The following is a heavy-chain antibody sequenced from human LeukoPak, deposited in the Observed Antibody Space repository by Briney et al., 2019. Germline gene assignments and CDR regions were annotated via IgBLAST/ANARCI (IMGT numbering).Heavy chain of an antibody. J-gene: IGHJ4*02. D-gene: IGHD6-6*01. V-gene: IGHV1-2*02. CDR2: INPNSGGT. Sequence: GASVKVSCKASGYTFTGYYMHWVRQAPGQGLEWMGWINPNSGGTNYAQKFQGRVTMTRDTSISTAYMELSRLRSDDTAVYYCARDGGSIAARQVGNPDYWGQGTLVTVSS. CDR1: GYTFTGYY. CDR3: ARDGGSIAARQVGNPDY.